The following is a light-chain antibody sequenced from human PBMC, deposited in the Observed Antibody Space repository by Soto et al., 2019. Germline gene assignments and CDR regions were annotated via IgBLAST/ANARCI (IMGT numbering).Light chain of an antibody. Sequence: IQLTHYPRSISEYGRDRVPISFRASQGISSYLAWYQQKPGKAPKLLIYAASTLQSGVPSRFSGSGSGTDFTLTISSLQPEDFATYYCQQLNSYRTFGQGTRLEI. CDR1: QGISSY. CDR2: AAS. CDR3: QQLNSYRT. V-gene: IGKV1-9*01. J-gene: IGKJ5*01.